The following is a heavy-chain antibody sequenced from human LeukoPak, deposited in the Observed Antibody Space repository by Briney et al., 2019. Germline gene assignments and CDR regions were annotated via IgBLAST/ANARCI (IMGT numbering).Heavy chain of an antibody. V-gene: IGHV3-23*01. J-gene: IGHJ4*02. CDR3: AMTYYYDSSGYYLDY. CDR2: SGSGGST. Sequence: SGSGGSTYYADSVKGRFTISRDNSKNTLYLQMNSLRAEDTAVYYCAMTYYYDSSGYYLDYWGQGTLVTVSS. D-gene: IGHD3-22*01.